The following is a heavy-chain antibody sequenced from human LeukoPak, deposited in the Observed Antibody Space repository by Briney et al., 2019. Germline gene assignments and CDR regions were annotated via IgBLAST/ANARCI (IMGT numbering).Heavy chain of an antibody. J-gene: IGHJ5*02. CDR3: ARATQRYCSGTTCFPYWFDT. V-gene: IGHV4-38-2*02. Sequence: SETLSLTCTVSDYSISRGYYWGWIRQPPGKGLEWIGSIYHSGSPYYNPSLRSRVTISVDMSRNQFSLMLSSVTAADTAVYFCARATQRYCSGTTCFPYWFDTWGQGTLATVSP. D-gene: IGHD2-2*01. CDR1: DYSISRGYY. CDR2: IYHSGSP.